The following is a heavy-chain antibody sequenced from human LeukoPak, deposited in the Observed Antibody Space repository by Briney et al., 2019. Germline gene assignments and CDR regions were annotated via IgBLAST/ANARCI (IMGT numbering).Heavy chain of an antibody. CDR2: IYYSGST. Sequence: SETLSLTCTVSGGSISSSSYYWGWIRQPAGKGLEWIGSIYYSGSTYYNPSLKSRVTISVDTSKNQFSLKLSSVTAADTAVYYCARLSACLWFGVMKQDAFDIWGQGTMVTVSS. D-gene: IGHD3-10*01. V-gene: IGHV4-39*01. J-gene: IGHJ3*02. CDR1: GGSISSSSYY. CDR3: ARLSACLWFGVMKQDAFDI.